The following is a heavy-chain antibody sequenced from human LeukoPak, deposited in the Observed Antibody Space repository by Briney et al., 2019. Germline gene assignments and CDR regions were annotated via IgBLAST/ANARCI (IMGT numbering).Heavy chain of an antibody. CDR3: ARRDRTGWYDFDY. V-gene: IGHV5-10-1*01. J-gene: IGHJ4*02. CDR1: GYSFTSYW. Sequence: KPGESLRISCKGSGYSFTSYWISWVRQMPGKDLEWMGRIDPSDSYTNYSPSFQGHVIISADKSISTAYLQWSSLKASDTAMYFCARRDRTGWYDFDYWGQGTLVTVSS. D-gene: IGHD6-19*01. CDR2: IDPSDSYT.